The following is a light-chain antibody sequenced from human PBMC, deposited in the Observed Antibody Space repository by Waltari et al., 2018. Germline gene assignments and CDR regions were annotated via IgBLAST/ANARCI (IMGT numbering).Light chain of an antibody. CDR3: QQYATFT. Sequence: EIVLTLSPGTMHSSPGERATLSCRASQEIINNYLAWYHQRPGQAPRLLIYDASSRADGIPDRFSASGSGTDFTLTISRLEPEDFAVYYCQQYATFTFGQGTKLEIK. V-gene: IGKV3-20*01. J-gene: IGKJ2*01. CDR1: QEIINNY. CDR2: DAS.